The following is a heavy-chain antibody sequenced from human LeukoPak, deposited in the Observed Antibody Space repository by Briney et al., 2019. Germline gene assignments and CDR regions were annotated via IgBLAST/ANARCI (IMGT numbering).Heavy chain of an antibody. J-gene: IGHJ4*02. CDR2: IIPIFGTA. V-gene: IGHV1-69*13. D-gene: IGHD2-2*01. CDR1: GGTFSSYS. CDR3: ARGIVVPAAMRGAFDY. Sequence: SVKVSCKASGGTFSSYSISWVRQAPGQGLEWMGGIIPIFGTANYAQKFQGRVTITADESTSTAYMELSSLRSEDTAVYYCARGIVVPAAMRGAFDYWGQGTLVTVSS.